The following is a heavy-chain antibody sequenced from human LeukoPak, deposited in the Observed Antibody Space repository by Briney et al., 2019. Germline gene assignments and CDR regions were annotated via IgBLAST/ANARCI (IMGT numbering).Heavy chain of an antibody. Sequence: VASVKVSCKASGYTFTSYGISWVRQAPGQGLEWMGWISAYNGNTNYAQKLQGRVTMTTDTSTSTAYMELRSLRSDDTAVYYCARAGYDFWSGYYSRNYYFDYWGQGTLVTVSS. CDR2: ISAYNGNT. J-gene: IGHJ4*02. CDR3: ARAGYDFWSGYYSRNYYFDY. CDR1: GYTFTSYG. D-gene: IGHD3-3*01. V-gene: IGHV1-18*01.